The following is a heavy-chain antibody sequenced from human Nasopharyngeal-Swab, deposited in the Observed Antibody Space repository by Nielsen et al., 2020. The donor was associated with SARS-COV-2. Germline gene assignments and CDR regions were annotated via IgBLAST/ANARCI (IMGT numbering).Heavy chain of an antibody. CDR2: IYHSGTT. CDR3: ASDSIAARPGPFVA. V-gene: IGHV4-4*02. Sequence: SETLSSTFAASGGSISIIHWSRWVRQPPGKGLEWLGEIYHSGTTNYNPSLKSRVTISVDKPKNQFSLKLSSVTAADTAVYYCASDSIAARPGPFVAWGQGTLVTVSS. J-gene: IGHJ5*02. D-gene: IGHD6-6*01. CDR1: GGSISIIHW.